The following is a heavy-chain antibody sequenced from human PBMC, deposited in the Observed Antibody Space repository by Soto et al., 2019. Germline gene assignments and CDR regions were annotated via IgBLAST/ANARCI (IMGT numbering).Heavy chain of an antibody. V-gene: IGHV3-7*03. J-gene: IGHJ4*02. D-gene: IGHD3-16*01. CDR2: IKQDGSEK. CDR1: GFTFSSYW. Sequence: LRLSWAASGFTFSSYWMSWVRQAPGKGLEWVANIKQDGSEKYYVDSVRGRFTISRDNAKNSLYLQMNSLRAEDTAVYYCARDRSIGGFDYWGQGTLVTVSS. CDR3: ARDRSIGGFDY.